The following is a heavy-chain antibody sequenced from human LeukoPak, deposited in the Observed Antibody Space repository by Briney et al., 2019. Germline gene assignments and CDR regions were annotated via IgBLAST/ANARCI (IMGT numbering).Heavy chain of an antibody. CDR3: AKTSGAYYYESSGTFDY. V-gene: IGHV3-9*01. CDR1: GFTFDDYA. D-gene: IGHD3-22*01. J-gene: IGHJ4*02. Sequence: ALRLSCAASGFTFDDYAMHWGRQAPGQGRGWGSGISWNSGSIGYADSVKGRVSISRDNAKNSLYVQMNSLRAEDTALYYCAKTSGAYYYESSGTFDYWGEGTLVTVSS. CDR2: ISWNSGSI.